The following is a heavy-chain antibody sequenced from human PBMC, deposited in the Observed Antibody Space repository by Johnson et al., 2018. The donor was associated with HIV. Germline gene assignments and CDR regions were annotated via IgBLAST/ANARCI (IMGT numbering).Heavy chain of an antibody. CDR3: AREAITMARGRAFDI. CDR1: GFTFSSYG. J-gene: IGHJ3*02. D-gene: IGHD3-10*01. Sequence: VQLMESGGGVVQPGRSLRLSCAASGFTFSSYGMHWVRQAPGKGLNWVAVISYDGSNKDYADSVKGRFTISRDNSKNTMYLQMKSLRAEDTAVYYCAREAITMARGRAFDIWGQGTMVTVSS. CDR2: ISYDGSNK. V-gene: IGHV3-30-3*01.